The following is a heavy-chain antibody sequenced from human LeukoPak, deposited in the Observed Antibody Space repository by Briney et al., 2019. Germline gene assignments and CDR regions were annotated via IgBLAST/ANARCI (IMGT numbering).Heavy chain of an antibody. Sequence: SETLSLTCTVSGYSISSGYYWGWIRQPPGKGLEWIGSIYHSGSTYYNPSLKSRVTISVDTSKNQFSLKLSSVTAADTAVYYCARLSYYDSSGYQRAFDIWGQGTMVTVSS. CDR2: IYHSGST. CDR3: ARLSYYDSSGYQRAFDI. V-gene: IGHV4-38-2*02. J-gene: IGHJ3*02. CDR1: GYSISSGYY. D-gene: IGHD3-22*01.